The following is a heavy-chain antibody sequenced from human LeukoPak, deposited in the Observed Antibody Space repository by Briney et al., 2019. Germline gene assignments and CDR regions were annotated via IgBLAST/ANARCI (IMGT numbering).Heavy chain of an antibody. CDR1: GGSFSGYY. V-gene: IGHV4-34*01. J-gene: IGHJ4*02. D-gene: IGHD4-17*01. CDR3: ARDLSTVTTGRIGY. CDR2: INHSGST. Sequence: SETLSLTCAVYGGSFSGYYWSWIRQPPGKGLEWIGEINHSGSTNYNPSLKSRVTISVDTSKNQFSLKLSSVTAADTAVYYCARDLSTVTTGRIGYWGQGTLVTVSS.